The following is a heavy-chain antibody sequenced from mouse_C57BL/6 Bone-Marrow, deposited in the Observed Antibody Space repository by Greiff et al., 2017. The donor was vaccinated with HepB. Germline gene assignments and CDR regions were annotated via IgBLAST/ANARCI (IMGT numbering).Heavy chain of an antibody. CDR3: SRGYGLFDY. V-gene: IGHV1-64*01. J-gene: IGHJ2*01. Sequence: QVQLQQPGAELVKPGASVKLSCKASGYTFTSYWMHWVKQRPGPGLEWIGMIHPNSGSTNYNEKFKSKATLTVDKSSRTAYMRLSSLTSEDSAVYYCSRGYGLFDYWGQGTTLTVSS. CDR1: GYTFTSYW. D-gene: IGHD1-1*01. CDR2: IHPNSGST.